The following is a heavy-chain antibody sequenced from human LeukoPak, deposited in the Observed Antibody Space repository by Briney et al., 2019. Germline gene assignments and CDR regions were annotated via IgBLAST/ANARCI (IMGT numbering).Heavy chain of an antibody. Sequence: GGSLRLSCAASGFTFSDYYMSWTRQAPGKGLEWVSYISSSGSTIYYADSVKGRFTISRDNAKNSLYLQMNSLRAEDTAVYYCGSTSHYGSGSYPVSVWGQGTLVTVSS. CDR3: GSTSHYGSGSYPVSV. CDR2: ISSSGSTI. D-gene: IGHD3-10*01. CDR1: GFTFSDYY. V-gene: IGHV3-11*01. J-gene: IGHJ4*02.